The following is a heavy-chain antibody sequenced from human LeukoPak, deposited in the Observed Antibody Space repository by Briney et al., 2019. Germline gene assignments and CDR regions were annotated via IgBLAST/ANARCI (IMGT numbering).Heavy chain of an antibody. CDR1: GGSISSGDYY. J-gene: IGHJ4*02. V-gene: IGHV4-30-4*01. D-gene: IGHD3-22*01. CDR3: AREAVGSSGYSFDY. Sequence: SETLSLTCTVSGGSISSGDYYWSWIRQPPGKGLEWIGYIYYSGSTYYNPSLKSRVTTSVDTSKNQFSLKLSSVTAADTAVYYCAREAVGSSGYSFDYWGQGTLVTVSS. CDR2: IYYSGST.